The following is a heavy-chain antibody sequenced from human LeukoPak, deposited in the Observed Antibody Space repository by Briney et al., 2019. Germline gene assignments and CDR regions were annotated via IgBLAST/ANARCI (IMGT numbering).Heavy chain of an antibody. D-gene: IGHD6-13*01. CDR1: GFTFSDAW. V-gene: IGHV3-15*01. Sequence: GGSPRLSCAASGFTFSDAWMSWVRQAPGEGLEWVGRIKSKTDGGTPDYAAPVKGRFTISRDDSKNTLYLQMNSLKTEDTAVYYCTGVSRSSWYDYWGQGTLVTVSS. CDR3: TGVSRSSWYDY. J-gene: IGHJ4*02. CDR2: IKSKTDGGTP.